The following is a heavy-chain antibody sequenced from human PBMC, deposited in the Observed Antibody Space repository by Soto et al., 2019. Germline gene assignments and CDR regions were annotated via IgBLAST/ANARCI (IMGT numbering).Heavy chain of an antibody. Sequence: SETLSLTCTVSGGSISSYYWSWIRQPPGKGLEWIGYIYYSGSTNYNPSLKSRVTISVDTSKNQFSLKLSSVTAADTAVYYCARVGITIFGVVVFDYWGQGPMVT. D-gene: IGHD3-3*01. V-gene: IGHV4-59*01. J-gene: IGHJ4*02. CDR2: IYYSGST. CDR3: ARVGITIFGVVVFDY. CDR1: GGSISSYY.